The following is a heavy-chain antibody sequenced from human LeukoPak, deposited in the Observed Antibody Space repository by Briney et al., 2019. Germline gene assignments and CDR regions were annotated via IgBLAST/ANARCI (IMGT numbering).Heavy chain of an antibody. J-gene: IGHJ4*02. CDR3: ARGIPSDYGGNSYDY. CDR2: IKQDGSEK. D-gene: IGHD4-23*01. V-gene: IGHV3-7*01. CDR1: GFTFSSYW. Sequence: GGSLRLSCAASGFTFSSYWMSWVRQAPGKGLEWVANIKQDGSEKYYVDSVKGRFTISRDNAKNSLYLQMNSLRAEGTAVYYCARGIPSDYGGNSYDYWGQGTLVTVSS.